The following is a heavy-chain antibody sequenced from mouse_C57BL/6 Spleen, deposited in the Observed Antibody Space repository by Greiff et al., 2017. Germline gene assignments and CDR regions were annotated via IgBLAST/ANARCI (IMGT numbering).Heavy chain of an antibody. V-gene: IGHV1-82*01. CDR1: GYAFSSSW. D-gene: IGHD3-2*02. J-gene: IGHJ2*01. CDR2: IYPGDGDT. Sequence: VQLQQSGPELVKPGASVKISCKASGYAFSSSWMNWVKQRPGKGLEWIGRIYPGDGDTNYNGKFKGKATLTADKTSSTAYMQLSSLTSEDSAVCLCARQEAGYYFDYWGQGTTLTVSS. CDR3: ARQEAGYYFDY.